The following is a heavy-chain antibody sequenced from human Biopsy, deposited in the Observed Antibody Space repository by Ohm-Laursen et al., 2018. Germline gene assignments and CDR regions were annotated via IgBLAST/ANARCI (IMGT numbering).Heavy chain of an antibody. CDR3: ARGSNDFGGLYFPR. J-gene: IGHJ4*02. D-gene: IGHD4-23*01. CDR2: IPYTGYT. Sequence: GTLSLTCRVSGGSVTNYYWTWIRQPPGKGLEWIGHIPYTGYTSYNASLKSRVTISVDTSRNHFSLRLSSLTAADTAVYYCARGSNDFGGLYFPRWGQGTLLTVSS. V-gene: IGHV4-59*02. CDR1: GGSVTNYY.